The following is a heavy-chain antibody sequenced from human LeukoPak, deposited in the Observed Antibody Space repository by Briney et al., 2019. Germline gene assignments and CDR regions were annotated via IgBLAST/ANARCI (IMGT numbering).Heavy chain of an antibody. V-gene: IGHV3-23*01. J-gene: IGHJ4*02. CDR1: GFTFSSYA. Sequence: GGSLRLSCAASGFTFSSYAMNWVRQAPGKGLEWVSSISGSGDSTYYADSVKGRFTISRDNSRNTLYLQMNSLRAEDTALYFCAKGGGWLYYFDYWGRGTLATVSS. CDR3: AKGGGWLYYFDY. CDR2: ISGSGDST. D-gene: IGHD6-19*01.